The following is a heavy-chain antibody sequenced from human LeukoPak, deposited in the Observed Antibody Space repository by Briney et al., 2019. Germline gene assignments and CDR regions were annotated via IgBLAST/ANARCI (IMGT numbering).Heavy chain of an antibody. CDR3: ARAVTMVRGHYYYYMDV. D-gene: IGHD3-10*01. CDR1: GYTFTSYG. Sequence: ASVKVSCKASGYTFTSYGISWVRQAPGQGLEWMGWISAYNGNTNYAQKLQGRVTMTTDTSTSTAYMELRSLRSDDTAVYYCARAVTMVRGHYYYYMDVWGKGTTVTISS. V-gene: IGHV1-18*01. J-gene: IGHJ6*03. CDR2: ISAYNGNT.